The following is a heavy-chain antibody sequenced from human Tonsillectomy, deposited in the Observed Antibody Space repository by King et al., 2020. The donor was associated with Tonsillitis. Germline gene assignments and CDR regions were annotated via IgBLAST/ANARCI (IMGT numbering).Heavy chain of an antibody. J-gene: IGHJ4*02. V-gene: IGHV4-4*07. CDR3: ARGQDYYDSIEVGDYFDY. CDR2: IYISGST. CDR1: GGSISGYY. Sequence: PLPESGPGLVKPSATLSLTITCSGGSISGYYWSWISEPHEKGMEWIRRIYISGSTNYNPSLKGRVTMSVDTSKNQFSLKLSSVTAADTAVYYCARGQDYYDSIEVGDYFDYWGQGTLVTVSS. D-gene: IGHD3-22*01.